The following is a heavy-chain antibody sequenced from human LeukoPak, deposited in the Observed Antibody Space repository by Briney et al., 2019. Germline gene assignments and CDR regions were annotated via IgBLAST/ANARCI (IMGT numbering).Heavy chain of an antibody. CDR3: ARDYGSGT. J-gene: IGHJ5*02. D-gene: IGHD3-10*01. CDR1: GGSISSYY. V-gene: IGHV4-59*01. Sequence: SETLSLTCTVSGGSISSYYWSWTRQPPGKGLEWIGYIYYSGSTNYNPSLKSRVTISVDTSKNQFSLKLSSVTAADTAVYYCARDYGSGTWGQGTLVTVSS. CDR2: IYYSGST.